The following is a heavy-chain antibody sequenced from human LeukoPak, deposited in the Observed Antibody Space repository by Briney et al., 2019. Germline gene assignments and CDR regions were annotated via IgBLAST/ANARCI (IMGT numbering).Heavy chain of an antibody. CDR3: ARLAGSSSSEY. CDR2: IYTSGSI. V-gene: IGHV4-4*09. D-gene: IGHD6-6*01. CDR1: GGSISSDY. J-gene: IGHJ4*02. Sequence: PSETLSLTCTVSGGSISSDYWSWIRQPPGKGLEWIGYIYTSGSINYNPSLKSRVTISLDMSKNQFSLKLSSVTAADTAVYYCARLAGSSSSEYWGQGTLVTVSS.